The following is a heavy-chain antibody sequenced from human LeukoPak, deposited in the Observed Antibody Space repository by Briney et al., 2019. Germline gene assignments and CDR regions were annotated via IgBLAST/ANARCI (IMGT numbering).Heavy chain of an antibody. CDR1: RYTFTSYY. J-gene: IGHJ4*02. V-gene: IGHV1-46*01. D-gene: IGHD6-13*01. CDR2: INPSGGST. CDR3: ARDGAAATFDY. Sequence: ASVKVSCKASRYTFTSYYMHRVRQAPGQGHEWMGIINPSGGSTSYAQKFQGRVTMTRDMSTSTVYMELSSLRSEDTAVYYCARDGAAATFDYWGQGTLVTVSS.